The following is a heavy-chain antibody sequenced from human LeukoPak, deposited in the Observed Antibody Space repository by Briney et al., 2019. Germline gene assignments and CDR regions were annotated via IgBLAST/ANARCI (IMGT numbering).Heavy chain of an antibody. Sequence: PSETLSLTCTVSGGSISSDYWSWIRQPPGKGLEWIGWISYSGSTTYNPSLKTRVTISLDTSKNQFSLELSSVTAADTAVYYCARQASCSGTNCYPFDYWGQGTLVTVSS. CDR3: ARQASCSGTNCYPFDY. D-gene: IGHD2-2*01. J-gene: IGHJ4*02. V-gene: IGHV4-59*08. CDR2: ISYSGST. CDR1: GGSISSDY.